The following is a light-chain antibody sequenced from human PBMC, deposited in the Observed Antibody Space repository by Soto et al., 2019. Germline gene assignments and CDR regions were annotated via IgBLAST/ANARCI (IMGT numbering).Light chain of an antibody. CDR2: RDN. Sequence: QSVLTQPPSVSGTPRQRVTISCSGGISNIGLNYVHWFQQLPGTAPKVLSIRDNQRPSGVPDRFSGSKSETSASLAISGLRSEDEAEYCCAAWDDTVLSYVFGTGTKVTVL. CDR1: ISNIGLNY. CDR3: AAWDDTVLSYV. V-gene: IGLV1-47*01. J-gene: IGLJ1*01.